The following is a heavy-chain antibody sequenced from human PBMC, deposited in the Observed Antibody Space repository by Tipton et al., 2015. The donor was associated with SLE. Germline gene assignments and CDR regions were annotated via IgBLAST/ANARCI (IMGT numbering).Heavy chain of an antibody. V-gene: IGHV4-61*08. D-gene: IGHD1-26*01. CDR3: ARGLSLGSFD. CDR2: INQGGGT. CDR1: GGSLSSGGYY. J-gene: IGHJ4*02. Sequence: LRLSCSVSGGSLSSGGYYWSWIRQPPGKGLEWIGEINQGGGTNYNPSLKSRVTISVDTSNKRVSLRLTAVTAADTAVYYCARGLSLGSFDWGQGTLVTVSS.